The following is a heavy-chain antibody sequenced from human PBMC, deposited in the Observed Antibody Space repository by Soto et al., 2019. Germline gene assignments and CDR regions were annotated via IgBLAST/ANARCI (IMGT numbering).Heavy chain of an antibody. Sequence: EVQLLESGGGLVQPGGSLRLSCAASGFTFSSYAMSWVRQAPGKGLEWVSAISGSGGSTYYADSVKGRFTISRDNSKNTPYLQMNSLRAEDTAVYYCAKDGLGFGELPYSEYWGQGTLVTVSS. V-gene: IGHV3-23*01. CDR3: AKDGLGFGELPYSEY. CDR2: ISGSGGST. J-gene: IGHJ4*02. CDR1: GFTFSSYA. D-gene: IGHD3-10*01.